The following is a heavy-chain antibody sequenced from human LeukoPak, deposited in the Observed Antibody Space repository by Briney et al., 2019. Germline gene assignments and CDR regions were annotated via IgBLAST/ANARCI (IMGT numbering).Heavy chain of an antibody. Sequence: GGSLRLSCAASGLTFSRNGMHWVRQAPGKGLEWLAFIQYDGSSKYYADSVKGRFTVSRDNSKNTLWLQMNNLRVEDTAVYYCAREVSAQAIHGFDPWGQGTLVTVSS. CDR2: IQYDGSSK. CDR1: GLTFSRNG. J-gene: IGHJ5*02. D-gene: IGHD2-21*01. CDR3: AREVSAQAIHGFDP. V-gene: IGHV3-30*02.